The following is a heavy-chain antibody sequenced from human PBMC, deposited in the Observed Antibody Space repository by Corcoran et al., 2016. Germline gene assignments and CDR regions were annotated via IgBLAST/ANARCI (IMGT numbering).Heavy chain of an antibody. CDR2: INPGGGST. V-gene: IGHV1-46*01. Sequence: QVQLVQSGAEVKKPGASVKVSCKASGYTFSSYHMHWVRQAPGQGLDWMGIINPGGGSTNYAQEFQGRVTMTSDTSTDTVYMELSSLRSEDTSVYYWARKRGSSSSLDYGGQGTLVTASS. CDR3: ARKRGSSSSLDY. CDR1: GYTFSSYH. J-gene: IGHJ4*02. D-gene: IGHD6-6*01.